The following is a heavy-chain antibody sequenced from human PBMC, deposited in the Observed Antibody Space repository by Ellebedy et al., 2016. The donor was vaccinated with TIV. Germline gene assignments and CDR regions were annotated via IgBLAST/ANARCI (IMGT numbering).Heavy chain of an antibody. CDR1: EFSVRTYY. D-gene: IGHD1-1*01. CDR2: IRGDGSA. V-gene: IGHV3-66*01. CDR3: ARIRGGTGQYGMDV. J-gene: IGHJ6*02. Sequence: GESLKISCAASEFSVRTYYMTWVRQAPGKGLEWVSVIRGDGSAYYADAVRGRFTISRDNSKNAIYLQMNSLRTEDTAVFYCARIRGGTGQYGMDVWGQGTTVTVSS.